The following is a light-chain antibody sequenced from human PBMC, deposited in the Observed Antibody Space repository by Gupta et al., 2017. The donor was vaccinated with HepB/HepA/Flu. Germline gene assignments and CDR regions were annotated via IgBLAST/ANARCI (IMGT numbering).Light chain of an antibody. CDR3: HSADSSRTYLV. CDR2: NDS. Sequence: SYELTQPPPVSGSPGQTARITCSGDALPKQYAYWYQQKPGQAPVMVICNDSGRPSGILDRFSGSSSGTTVTWTIIVVQAEEEADYYCHSADSSRTYLVFGGGTKLT. J-gene: IGLJ2*01. CDR1: ALPKQY. V-gene: IGLV3-25*02.